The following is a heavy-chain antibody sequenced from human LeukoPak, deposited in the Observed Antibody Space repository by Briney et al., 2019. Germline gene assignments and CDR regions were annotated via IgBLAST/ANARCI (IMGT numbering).Heavy chain of an antibody. CDR1: GGSISSYY. CDR2: IYYSGST. CDR3: ARGSRYYDSSGYQFDY. Sequence: SETLSLTCTVSGGSISSYYWSWIRQPPGKGLEWIGYIYYSGSTNYNPSLKSRVTISVDKSKNQFSLKLSSVTAADTAVYYCARGSRYYDSSGYQFDYWGQGTLVTVSS. V-gene: IGHV4-59*12. D-gene: IGHD3-22*01. J-gene: IGHJ4*02.